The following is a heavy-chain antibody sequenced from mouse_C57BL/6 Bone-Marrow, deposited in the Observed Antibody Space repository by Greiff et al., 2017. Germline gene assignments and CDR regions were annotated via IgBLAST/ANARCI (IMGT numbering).Heavy chain of an antibody. D-gene: IGHD2-2*01. J-gene: IGHJ4*01. V-gene: IGHV1-82*01. CDR2: IYPGDGDT. CDR3: ARDKRENGYDGDYYAMDY. Sequence: VQGVESGPELVKPGASVKISCKASGYAFSSSWMNWVKQRPGKGLEWIGRIYPGDGDTNYNGKFKGKATLTADKSSSTAYMQLSSLTSEDSAVYFCARDKRENGYDGDYYAMDYWGQGTSVTVSS. CDR1: GYAFSSSW.